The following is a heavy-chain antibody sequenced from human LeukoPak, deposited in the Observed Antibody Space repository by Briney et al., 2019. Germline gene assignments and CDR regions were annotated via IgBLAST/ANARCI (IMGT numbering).Heavy chain of an antibody. D-gene: IGHD3-3*01. Sequence: GGSLRLSCAASGFTFDDYAMHWVRQAPGRGLEWVSLISGDGGSTYYADSVKGRFTISRDNSKNSLYLQMNSLRTEDTALYYCAKGFSVLASNHYYYYYGMDVWGQGTTVTVSS. CDR3: AKGFSVLASNHYYYYYGMDV. J-gene: IGHJ6*02. V-gene: IGHV3-43*02. CDR1: GFTFDDYA. CDR2: ISGDGGST.